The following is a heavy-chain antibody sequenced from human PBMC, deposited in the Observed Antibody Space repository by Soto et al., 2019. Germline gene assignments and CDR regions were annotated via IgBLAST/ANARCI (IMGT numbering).Heavy chain of an antibody. Sequence: QVQLVQSGAEVKKPGASVKVSCKASGYTFTSYDINWVRQATGQGLEWMGWMNPNRGNTGYAQEFQGRVSXXRXSXXRTAYMEPSSLRSEATAGYYCARGRGHGRGWSGDSWGQGTLVTVSS. J-gene: IGHJ4*02. CDR1: GYTFTSYD. D-gene: IGHD6-19*01. CDR2: MNPNRGNT. V-gene: IGHV1-8*01. CDR3: ARGRGHGRGWSGDS.